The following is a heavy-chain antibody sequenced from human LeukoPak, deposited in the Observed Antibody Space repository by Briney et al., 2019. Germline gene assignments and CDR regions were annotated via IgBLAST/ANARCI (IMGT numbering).Heavy chain of an antibody. J-gene: IGHJ3*02. CDR1: GGSISSYY. Sequence: SETLSLTCTVSGGSISSYYWSWIRQPAGKGPEWIGRIYTSGSTNYNPSLKSRVTMSVDTSKNQFSLKLSSVTAADTAVYYCARARYYYDSSGHKGRAFDIWGQGTMVTVSS. D-gene: IGHD3-22*01. V-gene: IGHV4-4*07. CDR3: ARARYYYDSSGHKGRAFDI. CDR2: IYTSGST.